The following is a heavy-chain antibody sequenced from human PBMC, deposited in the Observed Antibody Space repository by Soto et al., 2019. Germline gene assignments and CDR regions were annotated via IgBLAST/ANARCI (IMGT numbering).Heavy chain of an antibody. CDR1: RFTFITFA. D-gene: IGHD2-15*01. Sequence: LKISFASHRFTFITFAMRWVPNASRTGLERVSPVSGNGCNAYYADSVKGRFTISRDNSRNTLYLQMNSLRAEDTAVYYCAKSRVPCGCSNCYSPFDYWGQGALVNVSS. J-gene: IGHJ4*02. CDR3: AKSRVPCGCSNCYSPFDY. V-gene: IGHV3-23*01. CDR2: VSGNGCNA.